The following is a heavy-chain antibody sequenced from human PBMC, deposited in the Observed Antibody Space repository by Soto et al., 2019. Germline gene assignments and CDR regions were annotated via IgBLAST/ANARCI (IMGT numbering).Heavy chain of an antibody. D-gene: IGHD2-8*01. CDR3: ARNARDGYNNYYGMDV. Sequence: PSQTLFLTCTASGGSISSYYWSWIWQPPGKVLEWIGYIYYSGSTNYNPSLKSRVTISVDTSKNQFSLKLSSVTAADTAVYYCARNARDGYNNYYGMDVWGQGSTVTASS. J-gene: IGHJ6*02. CDR2: IYYSGST. CDR1: GGSISSYY. V-gene: IGHV4-59*01.